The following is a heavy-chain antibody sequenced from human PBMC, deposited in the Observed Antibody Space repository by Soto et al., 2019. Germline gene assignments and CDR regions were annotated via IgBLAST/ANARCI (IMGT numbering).Heavy chain of an antibody. J-gene: IGHJ4*02. CDR3: TLYYDFWSGPIDY. CDR2: IKSKTDGGTT. CDR1: VFTFSNAW. V-gene: IGHV3-15*07. D-gene: IGHD3-3*01. Sequence: GGSLRLSCAASVFTFSNAWMNWVRQAPGKGLEWVGRIKSKTDGGTTDYAAPVKGRFTISRDDSKNTLYLQMNSLKTEDTAVYYCTLYYDFWSGPIDYWGQGTLVTVSS.